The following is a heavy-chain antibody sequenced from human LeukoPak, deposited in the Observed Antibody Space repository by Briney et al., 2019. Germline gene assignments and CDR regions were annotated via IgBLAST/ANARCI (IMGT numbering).Heavy chain of an antibody. J-gene: IGHJ2*01. D-gene: IGHD1-7*01. V-gene: IGHV4-4*07. CDR3: AREGLELRPHYWYFDL. CDR1: GGSISSYY. Sequence: SETLSLTCTVSGGSISSYYWSWIRQPAGKGLEWIGRIYTSGSTNYNPSLKSRVIMSVDTSKNQFSLKLSSVTAADTAVYYCAREGLELRPHYWYFDLWGRGTLVTVSS. CDR2: IYTSGST.